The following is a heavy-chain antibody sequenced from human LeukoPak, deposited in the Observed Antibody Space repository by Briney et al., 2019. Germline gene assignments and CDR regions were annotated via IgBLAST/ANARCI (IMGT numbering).Heavy chain of an antibody. Sequence: PSETLSLTCAVYGGSFSGYYWSWIRQPPGKGLEWIGEINHSGSTNYNPSLKSRVTISVDTSKYHFSLKLSSVTAADTAVYYCAREVGGYSYGYRPTELCWYFDLWGRGTLVTVSS. J-gene: IGHJ2*01. CDR2: INHSGST. CDR3: AREVGGYSYGYRPTELCWYFDL. D-gene: IGHD5-18*01. CDR1: GGSFSGYY. V-gene: IGHV4-34*01.